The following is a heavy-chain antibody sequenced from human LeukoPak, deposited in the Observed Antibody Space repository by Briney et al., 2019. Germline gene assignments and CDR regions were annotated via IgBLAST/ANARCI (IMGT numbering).Heavy chain of an antibody. D-gene: IGHD5-24*01. Sequence: NPSQTLSLTCAISGDSVSTNSVAWNWIRQSPSRGLEWLGRTSYRSKWYNDYAVSVKSRITITPDTSKNQFSLQLNSVPPEDTAVYYCAREAEITRFDYWGQGTLVTVSS. CDR2: TSYRSKWYN. CDR1: GDSVSTNSVA. J-gene: IGHJ4*02. V-gene: IGHV6-1*01. CDR3: AREAEITRFDY.